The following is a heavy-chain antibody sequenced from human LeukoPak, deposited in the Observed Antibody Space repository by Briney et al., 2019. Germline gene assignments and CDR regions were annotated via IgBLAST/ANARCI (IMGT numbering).Heavy chain of an antibody. D-gene: IGHD4-17*01. Sequence: GGSLRLSCAASGFSVSSSYMSWVRQAPGKGLECVSVISRSGSTYYANSVKGRFTISRDNSKDTLYLQMNSLRAEDTAVYYCARDCGGDSDYWGQGTLVTVSS. CDR1: GFSVSSSY. CDR2: ISRSGST. J-gene: IGHJ4*02. CDR3: ARDCGGDSDY. V-gene: IGHV3-66*01.